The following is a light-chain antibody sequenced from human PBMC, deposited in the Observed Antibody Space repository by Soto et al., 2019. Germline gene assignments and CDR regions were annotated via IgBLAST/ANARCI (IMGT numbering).Light chain of an antibody. Sequence: SVLTQPPSVSGSPGQSVAISCTGTSSDVGSYNRVSWYQQPPGTAPKAMIYEVSNRPSGVPDRFSGSKSGNTASLTISGLQAEDEADYYCSSYTSSSTYVFGTGTKVTVL. CDR1: SSDVGSYNR. CDR2: EVS. V-gene: IGLV2-18*02. CDR3: SSYTSSSTYV. J-gene: IGLJ1*01.